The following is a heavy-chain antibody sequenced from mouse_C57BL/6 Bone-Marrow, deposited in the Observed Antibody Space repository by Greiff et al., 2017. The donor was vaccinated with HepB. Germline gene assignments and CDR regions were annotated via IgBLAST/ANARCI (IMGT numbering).Heavy chain of an antibody. V-gene: IGHV1-54*01. J-gene: IGHJ3*01. CDR3: ARGGNYVRFAY. CDR1: GYAFTNYL. CDR2: INPGSGGT. Sequence: VQLQQSGAELVRPGTSVKVSCKASGYAFTNYLIEWVKQRPGQGLEWIGVINPGSGGTNYNEKFKGKATLTADKSSSTAYMQLSSLTSEDSAVYVCARGGNYVRFAYWGQGTLVTVSA. D-gene: IGHD2-1*01.